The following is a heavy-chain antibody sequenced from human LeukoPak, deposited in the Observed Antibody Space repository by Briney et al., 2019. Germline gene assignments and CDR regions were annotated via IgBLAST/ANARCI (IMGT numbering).Heavy chain of an antibody. CDR1: GFTFNNYI. CDR3: ARVWYYYYMDV. J-gene: IGHJ6*03. D-gene: IGHD3-16*01. CDR2: INHSGST. Sequence: GSLRLSCAASGFTFNNYIMNWVRQPPGKGLEWIGEINHSGSTNYNPSLKSRVTISVDTSKNQFSLKLSSVTAADTAVYYCARVWYYYYMDVWGKGTTVTVSS. V-gene: IGHV4-34*01.